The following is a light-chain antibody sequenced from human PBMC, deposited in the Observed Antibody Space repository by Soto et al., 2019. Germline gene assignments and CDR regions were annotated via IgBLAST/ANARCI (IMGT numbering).Light chain of an antibody. CDR2: KSS. CDR3: QHYTISGCT. CDR1: QSISSW. V-gene: IGKV1-5*03. Sequence: DIQMTQSPSTLSASVGDRVTITCRASQSISSWLAWYQQKPGKAPKLLIYKSSTSQPGVPSRFSGSGSGTDFTLTISTLQPGDFATYYCQHYTISGCTFGQGTKVDIK. J-gene: IGKJ2*02.